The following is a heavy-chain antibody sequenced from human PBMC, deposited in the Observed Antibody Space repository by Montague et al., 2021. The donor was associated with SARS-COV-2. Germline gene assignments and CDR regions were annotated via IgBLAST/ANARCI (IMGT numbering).Heavy chain of an antibody. CDR2: ISYDGSNK. CDR3: ARVAPALLWSGAVDY. V-gene: IGHV3-30-3*01. Sequence: SLRLSCAASGFTFSSYAMHWVRQAPGKGLEWVAVISYDGSNKYYADSVKGRFTISRDNSKNTLYLQMNSLRAEDTAVYYCARVAPALLWSGAVDYWGQGTLVTVSS. J-gene: IGHJ4*02. D-gene: IGHD3-3*01. CDR1: GFTFSSYA.